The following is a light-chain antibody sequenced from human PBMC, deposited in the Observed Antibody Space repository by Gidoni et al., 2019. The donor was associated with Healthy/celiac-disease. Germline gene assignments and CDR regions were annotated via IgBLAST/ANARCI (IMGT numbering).Light chain of an antibody. V-gene: IGKV1-17*01. CDR2: AAS. CDR1: HGIRND. J-gene: IGKJ5*01. Sequence: DIQMTQSPSSLSASVGDRVTITCRACHGIRNDLGWYPQKPGNAPKRLIYAASSLQSGVPSMFSGSGSGTEFTLTISSLQPEDFATYYCLQHNSYRITFGQGTRLEIK. CDR3: LQHNSYRIT.